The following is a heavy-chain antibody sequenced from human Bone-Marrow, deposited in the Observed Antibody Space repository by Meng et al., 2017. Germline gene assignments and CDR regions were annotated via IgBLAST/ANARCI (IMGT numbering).Heavy chain of an antibody. J-gene: IGHJ4*02. CDR2: INPNSGGT. CDR3: ARVRWELPDY. D-gene: IGHD1-26*01. CDR1: GYTFTGYY. Sequence: LVRSGAEVKRPGASGKVSCKASGYTFTGYYMHWARQAPGQGLEWMGRINPNSGGTNYEQKFQGRVTMTRDTSISTAYMELSRLRSDDTAVYYCARVRWELPDYWGQGTLVTVSS. V-gene: IGHV1-2*06.